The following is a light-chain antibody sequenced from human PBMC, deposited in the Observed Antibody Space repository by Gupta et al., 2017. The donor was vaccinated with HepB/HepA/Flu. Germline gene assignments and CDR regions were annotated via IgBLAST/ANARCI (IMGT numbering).Light chain of an antibody. CDR3: QSADRIASYWV. CDR2: NDS. CDR1: ALPNQY. J-gene: IGLJ2*01. Sequence: SYELTQPPSVSVSPGQTARITCSGDALPNQYASWYQQKPGQAPVLVIDNDSERPSGITERFSGYSSGNNTTSHTIGVQAEDEADDYCQSADRIASYWVFGGGTKLTVL. V-gene: IGLV3-25*03.